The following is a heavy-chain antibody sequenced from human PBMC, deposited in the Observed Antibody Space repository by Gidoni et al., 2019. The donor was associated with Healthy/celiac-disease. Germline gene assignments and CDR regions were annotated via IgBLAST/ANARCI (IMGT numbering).Heavy chain of an antibody. J-gene: IGHJ4*02. CDR1: GFTFSSYG. V-gene: IGHV3-30*18. D-gene: IGHD4-17*01. CDR3: AKKDYGDY. CDR2: ISYDGSNK. Sequence: GLVQPGRSLRLSCAASGFTFSSYGMHWVRQAPGKGLEWVAVISYDGSNKYYADSVKGRFTISRDNSKNTLYLQMNSLRAEDTAVYYCAKKDYGDYWGQGTLVTVSS.